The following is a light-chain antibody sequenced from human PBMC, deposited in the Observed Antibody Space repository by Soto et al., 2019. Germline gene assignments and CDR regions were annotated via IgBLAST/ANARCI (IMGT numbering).Light chain of an antibody. CDR1: QSVSSSY. J-gene: IGKJ1*01. V-gene: IGKV3-20*01. CDR3: KQHGTSPWM. CDR2: GAY. Sequence: EVVLTQSPGTLSLSPGESATLSCRASQSVSSSYLAWYQQKPGQTPRLLIYGAYSRATGIQDRFSGSGSGTDFTLTISRLEPEDLGVYYCKQHGTSPWMFGQGTKVDIK.